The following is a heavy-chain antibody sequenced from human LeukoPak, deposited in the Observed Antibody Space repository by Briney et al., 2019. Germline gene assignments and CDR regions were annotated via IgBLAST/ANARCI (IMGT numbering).Heavy chain of an antibody. V-gene: IGHV3-21*01. J-gene: IGHJ4*02. Sequence: PGGSLTLSCAASGFSFSRYSINWVRQAPGKGLEWVSSISSSGNYIHYIYSVNGRFTISRDTANNSVALEMHSMRAEDTAVYYCARGPYDHYDTTGSYSPLDNWGQGTLVTVSS. CDR3: ARGPYDHYDTTGSYSPLDN. CDR2: ISSSGNYI. D-gene: IGHD3-22*01. CDR1: GFSFSRYS.